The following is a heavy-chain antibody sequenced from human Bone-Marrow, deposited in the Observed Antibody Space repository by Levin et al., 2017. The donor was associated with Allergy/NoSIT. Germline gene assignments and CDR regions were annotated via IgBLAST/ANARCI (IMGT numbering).Heavy chain of an antibody. CDR2: IYGGGSS. J-gene: IGHJ4*02. CDR3: ASEIPRGSPDNYVPL. D-gene: IGHD3-10*02. Sequence: GESLKISCAVSGFTVSSNYMSWVRQAPGKGPEWVSVIYGGGSSYYADSVRGRFTISRDNSKNTLYLQMNRLRVEDTAVYYCASEIPRGSPDNYVPLWGRGTLVTVSS. CDR1: GFTVSSNY. V-gene: IGHV3-53*01.